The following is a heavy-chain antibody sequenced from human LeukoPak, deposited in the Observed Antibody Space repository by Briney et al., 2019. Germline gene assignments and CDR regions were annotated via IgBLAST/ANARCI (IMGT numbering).Heavy chain of an antibody. CDR2: ISSSSSTI. D-gene: IGHD5-24*01. CDR1: GFTLSSYS. J-gene: IGHJ3*02. Sequence: GGSLRHSCAASGFTLSSYSMHWVRQAPAKELERVSYISSSSSTIYYADSVKGRFTISRNNAKNSLDLQMNSLRAEDTAVYYCARDEMGPMGHAFDIWGQGTMVTVSS. CDR3: ARDEMGPMGHAFDI. V-gene: IGHV3-48*01.